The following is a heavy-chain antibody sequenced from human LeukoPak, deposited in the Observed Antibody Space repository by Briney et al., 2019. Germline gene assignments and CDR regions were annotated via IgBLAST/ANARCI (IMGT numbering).Heavy chain of an antibody. D-gene: IGHD1-26*01. CDR1: GGSFSGYY. CDR3: ARLLRGGFYYYYYMDV. J-gene: IGHJ6*03. CDR2: INHSGST. Sequence: PSETLSLTCAVYGGSFSGYYWSWIRQPPGKGLEWIGEINHSGSTNYNPSLKSRVTISVDTSKNQFSLKLSSVTAADTAVYYCARLLRGGFYYYYYMDVWGKGTTVTIYS. V-gene: IGHV4-34*01.